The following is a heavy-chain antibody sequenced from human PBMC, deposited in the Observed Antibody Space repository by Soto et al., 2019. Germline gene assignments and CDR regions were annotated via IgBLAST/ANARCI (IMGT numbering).Heavy chain of an antibody. CDR1: GGTFSSYA. V-gene: IGHV1-69*12. CDR3: ARGPNCGGDCPDY. J-gene: IGHJ4*02. D-gene: IGHD2-21*02. CDR2: ILPIFGTA. Sequence: QVQLVQSGAEVKKPGSSVKVSCKASGGTFSSYAISWVRQAPGQGLEWMGGILPIFGTANYAQKFQGRVTMPADESTSNAAMELRSLRSEDTAVYYWARGPNCGGDCPDYWGQGALVTVSS.